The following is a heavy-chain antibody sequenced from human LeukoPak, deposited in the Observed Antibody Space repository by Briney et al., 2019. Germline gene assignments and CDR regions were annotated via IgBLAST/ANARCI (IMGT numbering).Heavy chain of an antibody. J-gene: IGHJ6*03. CDR3: SREPDMDV. CDR2: ISSGGSVT. CDR1: GFIFGDYS. Sequence: GGSPRLSCAASGFIFGDYSMNWVRQAPGKGLEWVSSISSGGSVTYYADSLRGRFTISRDNAKDSVLLQMNSLRVEDTAVYFCSREPDMDVWGKGTTVSVSS. V-gene: IGHV3-21*01.